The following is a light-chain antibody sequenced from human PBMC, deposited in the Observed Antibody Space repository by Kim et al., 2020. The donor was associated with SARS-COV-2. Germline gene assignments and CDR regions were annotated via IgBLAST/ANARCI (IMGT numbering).Light chain of an antibody. V-gene: IGLV7-43*01. CDR2: TTN. J-gene: IGLJ3*02. CDR1: TGAVTSGCY. CDR3: LLYYGGAWV. Sequence: QTVVTQEPSLTVSPGGTVTLTCASSTGAVTSGCYPHWFQQKPGQAPRALIYTTNKKHSWTPAQFSGSLLGGKAALTLSGVQPEDEAEYYCLLYYGGAWVFGGGTQLTVL.